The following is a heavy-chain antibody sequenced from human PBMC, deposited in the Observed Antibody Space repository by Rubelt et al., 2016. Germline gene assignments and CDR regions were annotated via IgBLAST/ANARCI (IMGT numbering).Heavy chain of an antibody. CDR3: VKAALQDI. V-gene: IGHV3-64D*06. D-gene: IGHD2-15*01. CDR2: ISSNGVST. CDR1: FTFSSYA. Sequence: FTFSSYAMHWVRQAPVKGLEYVSAISSNGVSTYYADSVKGRFTIPRDNSKNTLYLQMSSLTAEDTAVYYCVKAALQDIWGQGTMVTVSS. J-gene: IGHJ3*02.